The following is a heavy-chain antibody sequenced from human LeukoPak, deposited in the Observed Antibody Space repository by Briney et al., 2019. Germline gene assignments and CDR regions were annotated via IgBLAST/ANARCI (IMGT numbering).Heavy chain of an antibody. Sequence: GGSLRLSCAASGLTFSTYDMHWVRQATGTGLEWVSAINTAGNTFYPGSVRGRFTISRENAKNSLYLQMNNVRAGDTAVYYCARTSKVTSVMDIWGQGTMVTVSS. J-gene: IGHJ3*02. V-gene: IGHV3-13*04. D-gene: IGHD3-16*01. CDR3: ARTSKVTSVMDI. CDR1: GLTFSTYD. CDR2: INTAGNT.